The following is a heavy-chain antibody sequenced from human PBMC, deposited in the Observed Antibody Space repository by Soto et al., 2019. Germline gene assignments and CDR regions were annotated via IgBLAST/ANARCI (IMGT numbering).Heavy chain of an antibody. J-gene: IGHJ4*02. D-gene: IGHD6-13*01. CDR1: GGTFSSYA. CDR3: AKDPAWGIAAAGRTFDY. V-gene: IGHV1-69*13. Sequence: ASVKVSCKASGGTFSSYAISWVRQAPGQGLEWMGGIIPIFGTANYAQKFQGRVTITADESTSTAYMELSSLRAEDTAVYYCAKDPAWGIAAAGRTFDYWGQGTLVTVSS. CDR2: IIPIFGTA.